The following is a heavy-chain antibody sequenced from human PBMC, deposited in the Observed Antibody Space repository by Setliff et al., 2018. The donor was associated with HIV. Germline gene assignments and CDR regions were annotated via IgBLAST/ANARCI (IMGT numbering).Heavy chain of an antibody. Sequence: GESLKISWKGSGYSFTSYWIGWVRQMPGKGLEWMGIIYPGDSETRYSPSFQGPVTISADKSISTAYLQRSRLKASDPAMYYCARPRLQLWFPGAFDLWCQGTMVTVSS. D-gene: IGHD5-18*01. CDR3: ARPRLQLWFPGAFDL. CDR2: IYPGDSET. CDR1: GYSFTSYW. V-gene: IGHV5-51*01. J-gene: IGHJ3*01.